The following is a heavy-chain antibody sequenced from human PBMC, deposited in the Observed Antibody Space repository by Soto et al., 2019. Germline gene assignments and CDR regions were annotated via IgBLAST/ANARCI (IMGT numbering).Heavy chain of an antibody. CDR1: GDSVSSNSAA. J-gene: IGHJ5*02. V-gene: IGHV6-1*01. CDR3: ARAHRGRGYSSPSPWFDP. D-gene: IGHD6-6*01. CDR2: TYYRSKWYN. Sequence: PSQTLSLTCAISGDSVSSNSAAWNWIRQSPSRGLEWLGRTYYRSKWYNDYAVSVKSRITINPDTSKNQFSLQLNSVTPEDTAVYYCARAHRGRGYSSPSPWFDPWGQGTLVTVSS.